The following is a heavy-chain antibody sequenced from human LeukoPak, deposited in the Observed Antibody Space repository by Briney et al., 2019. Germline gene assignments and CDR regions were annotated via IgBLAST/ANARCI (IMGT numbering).Heavy chain of an antibody. CDR2: IYYSGST. CDR3: ARGIDSSSWYSGWYFDL. V-gene: IGHV4-59*12. J-gene: IGHJ2*01. D-gene: IGHD6-13*01. CDR1: DDSITIYY. Sequence: KASETLSLTCTVSDDSITIYYWSWIRQPPGKGLEWIGYIYYSGSTNYNPSLKSRVTISVDTSKNQFSLKLSSVTAADTAVYYCARGIDSSSWYSGWYFDLWGRGTLVTVSS.